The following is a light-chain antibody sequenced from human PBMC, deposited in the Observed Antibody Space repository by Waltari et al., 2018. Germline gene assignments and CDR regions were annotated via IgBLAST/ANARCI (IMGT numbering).Light chain of an antibody. CDR1: SLRRYY. CDR2: GQS. CDR3: QSFDSRLSDGVV. Sequence: SSELTQDPTVSVALGQTVRITCQGDSLRRYYPSWYQQRPGQAPILVFYGQSSRPSGIPYRFSGSKSGTSASLAITGLQAEDEGDYYYQSFDSRLSDGVVFGGGTKVTVL. V-gene: IGLV3-19*01. J-gene: IGLJ2*01.